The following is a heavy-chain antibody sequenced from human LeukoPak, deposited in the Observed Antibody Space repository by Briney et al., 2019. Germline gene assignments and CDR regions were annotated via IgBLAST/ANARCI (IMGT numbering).Heavy chain of an antibody. J-gene: IGHJ4*02. Sequence: GGSLRLSCAASGFTFSSYAMHWVRQAPGKGLEWVAVISYDGSNKYYADSVKGRFTISRDNSKNTLYLQMNSLRAEDTAVYYCARDRNYFDYWGQGTLVTVSS. CDR2: ISYDGSNK. V-gene: IGHV3-30-3*01. CDR1: GFTFSSYA. CDR3: ARDRNYFDY.